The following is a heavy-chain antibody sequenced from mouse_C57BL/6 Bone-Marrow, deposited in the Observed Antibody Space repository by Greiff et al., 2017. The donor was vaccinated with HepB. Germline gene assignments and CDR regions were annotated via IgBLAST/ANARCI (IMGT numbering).Heavy chain of an antibody. V-gene: IGHV1-76*01. CDR3: ARGGTWDFDY. CDR1: GYTFTDYY. D-gene: IGHD3-3*01. Sequence: VKLMESGAELVRPGASVKLSCKASGYTFTDYYINWVKQRPGQGLEWIARIYPGSGNTYYNEKFKGKATLTAEKSSSTAYMQLSSLTSEDSAVYFCARGGTWDFDYWGQGTTLTVSS. J-gene: IGHJ2*01. CDR2: IYPGSGNT.